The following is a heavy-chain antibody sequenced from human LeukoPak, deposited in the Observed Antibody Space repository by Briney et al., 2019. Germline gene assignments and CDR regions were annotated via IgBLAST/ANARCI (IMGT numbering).Heavy chain of an antibody. V-gene: IGHV3-48*03. CDR1: GFTFGTYE. CDR2: ISSSGSIK. Sequence: HPGGSLRLSCAASGFTFGTYEMNWVRQAPGKGLEWISFISSSGSIKYYADSLKGRFTISRDNAKNSLYLQMNSLRAEDTAVYYCASPWRSSGWYAFDIWGQGTMVTVSS. D-gene: IGHD6-19*01. J-gene: IGHJ3*02. CDR3: ASPWRSSGWYAFDI.